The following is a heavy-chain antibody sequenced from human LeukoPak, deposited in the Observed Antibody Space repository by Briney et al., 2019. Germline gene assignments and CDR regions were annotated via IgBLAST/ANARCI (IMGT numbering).Heavy chain of an antibody. CDR1: GFTFSSYS. Sequence: PGGSLRLSCAASGFTFSSYSMNWVRQAPGKGLEWVSSISSSSSYIYYADSVKGRFTISRDNAKNSLYLQMNSLRAEDTAVYYCARANENDYGDYVDYWGQGTLVTVSS. J-gene: IGHJ4*02. V-gene: IGHV3-21*01. CDR3: ARANENDYGDYVDY. CDR2: ISSSSSYI. D-gene: IGHD4-17*01.